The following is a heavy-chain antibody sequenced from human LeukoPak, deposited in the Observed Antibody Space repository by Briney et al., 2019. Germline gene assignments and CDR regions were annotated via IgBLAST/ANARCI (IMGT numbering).Heavy chain of an antibody. D-gene: IGHD3-10*01. J-gene: IGHJ6*03. CDR3: ARVPNPRGTITMVRDYYYYYYMDV. CDR2: ISAYNGNT. V-gene: IGHV1-18*01. Sequence: ASVKVSCKASGYTFTVYGISWVPQAPGQGVEWMGWISAYNGNTNYAQKLQGRVTMTADTCTSTAYIELRSMRSDETDVYYCARVPNPRGTITMVRDYYYYYYMDVWGKGTTVTVSS. CDR1: GYTFTVYG.